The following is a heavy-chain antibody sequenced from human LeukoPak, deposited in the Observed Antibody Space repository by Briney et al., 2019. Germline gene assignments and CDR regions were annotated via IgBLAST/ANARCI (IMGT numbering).Heavy chain of an antibody. CDR3: ARRIGSGWYDY. Sequence: GESLKISCKGPGYHFTSSWIGWVRPMPGKGLEWLGIINPGDSDTRYSPSFQGQVTIPADKSISTAKLKRSRLKAARAAMDYCARRIGSGWYDYWGQGTLVTVSS. CDR2: INPGDSDT. J-gene: IGHJ4*02. CDR1: GYHFTSSW. D-gene: IGHD6-19*01. V-gene: IGHV5-51*01.